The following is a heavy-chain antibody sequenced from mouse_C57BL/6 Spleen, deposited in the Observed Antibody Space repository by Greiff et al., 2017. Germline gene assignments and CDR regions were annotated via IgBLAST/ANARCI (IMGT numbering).Heavy chain of an antibody. D-gene: IGHD1-1*01. J-gene: IGHJ4*01. CDR3: AYYGSSFYYAMDY. Sequence: EVQGVESGAELVKPGASVKLSCTASGFNIKDYYMHWVKQRTEQGLEWIGRIDPEDGETKYAPKFQGKATITADTSSNTAYLQLSSLTSEDTAVYYCAYYGSSFYYAMDYWGQGTSVTVSS. CDR1: GFNIKDYY. CDR2: IDPEDGET. V-gene: IGHV14-2*01.